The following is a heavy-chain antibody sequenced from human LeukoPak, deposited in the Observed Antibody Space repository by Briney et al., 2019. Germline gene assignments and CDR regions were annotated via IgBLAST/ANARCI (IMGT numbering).Heavy chain of an antibody. Sequence: PGGSLRLSCAASGFTFSSYGMHWVRQAPGKGLQWVALISYDGSNKYYADSVKGRFTISRDNSKNTLYLQMNSLRAEDTAVYYCARGSSSWSFVVDHYWGQGTLVTVSS. J-gene: IGHJ4*02. CDR3: ARGSSSWSFVVDHY. CDR1: GFTFSSYG. CDR2: ISYDGSNK. D-gene: IGHD6-13*01. V-gene: IGHV3-30*03.